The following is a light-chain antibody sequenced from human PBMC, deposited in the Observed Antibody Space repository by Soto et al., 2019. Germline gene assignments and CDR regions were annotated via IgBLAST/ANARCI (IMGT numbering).Light chain of an antibody. J-gene: IGKJ1*01. V-gene: IGKV1-5*03. Sequence: DIQMAQSPSTLPASEGARVTITCRASESIGNWLAWYQQKPGKAPKLLIYKASRLERGVPSRFSGSESGTEFTLTITSLQADDFATYYCQQYDKYWTFGQGTKVDIK. CDR2: KAS. CDR3: QQYDKYWT. CDR1: ESIGNW.